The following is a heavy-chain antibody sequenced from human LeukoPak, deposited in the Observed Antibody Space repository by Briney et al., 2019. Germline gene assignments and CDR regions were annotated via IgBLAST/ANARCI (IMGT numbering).Heavy chain of an antibody. Sequence: GASVKVSCKASGGTFSSYAISWVRQAPGQGLEWMGGNLPIFGTANYAQKFQGRVTITTDESTSTAYMELSGLRSEDTAVYYCARGPYSSSWYWHFDYWGQGTLVTVSS. D-gene: IGHD6-13*01. CDR1: GGTFSSYA. V-gene: IGHV1-69*05. CDR2: NLPIFGTA. CDR3: ARGPYSSSWYWHFDY. J-gene: IGHJ4*02.